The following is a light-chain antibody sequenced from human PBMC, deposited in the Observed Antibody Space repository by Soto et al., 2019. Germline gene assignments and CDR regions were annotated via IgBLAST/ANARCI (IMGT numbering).Light chain of an antibody. V-gene: IGKV3D-15*01. J-gene: IGKJ4*01. Sequence: EIVLTQSPGTLSLSPGERATLSCRASQSVSSTYLAWYQQRPGQAPRLLMYGASTRASGTPARFSGSGSGTEFTLTITSLQSEDFAIYYCQEYDNWPALSFGGGTKVEIK. CDR3: QEYDNWPALS. CDR2: GAS. CDR1: QSVSSTY.